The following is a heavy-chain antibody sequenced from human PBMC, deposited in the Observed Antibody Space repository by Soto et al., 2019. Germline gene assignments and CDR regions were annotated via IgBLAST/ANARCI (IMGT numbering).Heavy chain of an antibody. J-gene: IGHJ4*02. Sequence: QVQLVESGGGVVQPGRSLRLSCAASGFILRTYGMHWVRQAPGKGLEWVALIWYDGRYEYYADSVKGRLTISRDNSKNMLYLQMNSLRAEDTAVYYCARDFHDNSGLRPNVAGFWGQGTLVAVSS. CDR1: GFILRTYG. V-gene: IGHV3-33*01. CDR2: IWYDGRYE. CDR3: ARDFHDNSGLRPNVAGF. D-gene: IGHD3-22*01.